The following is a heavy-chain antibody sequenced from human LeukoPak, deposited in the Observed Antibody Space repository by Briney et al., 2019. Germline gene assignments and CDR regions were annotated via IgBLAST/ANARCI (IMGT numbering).Heavy chain of an antibody. Sequence: SETLSLTCTVSGGSISSYYWSWIRQPAGKGLEWIGRIYTSGSTNYNPSLKSRVTMLVDTSKSQCTLKLSSVTAADTAVYYCARVGDYALKDWGQGTLVTVSS. CDR3: ARVGDYALKD. D-gene: IGHD3-16*01. V-gene: IGHV4-4*07. CDR2: IYTSGST. CDR1: GGSISSYY. J-gene: IGHJ4*02.